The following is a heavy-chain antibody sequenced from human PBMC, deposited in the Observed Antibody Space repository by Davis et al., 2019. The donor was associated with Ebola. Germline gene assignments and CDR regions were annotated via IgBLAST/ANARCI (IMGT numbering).Heavy chain of an antibody. CDR2: IYYSGST. V-gene: IGHV4-39*07. CDR1: GGSISSSSYY. J-gene: IGHJ4*02. CDR3: ASRNHSSGLIYYFDY. D-gene: IGHD6-19*01. Sequence: PSETLSLTCTVSGGSISSSSYYWGWIRQPPGKGLEWIGSIYYSGSTYYNPSLKSRVTISVDTSKNQFSLKLSSVTAADTAVYYCASRNHSSGLIYYFDYWGQGTLVTVSS.